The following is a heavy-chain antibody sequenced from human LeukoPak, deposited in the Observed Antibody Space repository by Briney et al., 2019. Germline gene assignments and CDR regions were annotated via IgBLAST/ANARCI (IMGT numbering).Heavy chain of an antibody. V-gene: IGHV3-23*01. J-gene: IGHJ4*02. CDR2: IGGGDT. CDR1: GFDFSTYA. CDR3: AKDGQSFNSMWDYLDS. D-gene: IGHD1-26*01. Sequence: GGSLRLSWAASGFDFSTYAMSWVRQAPGKGLEWVSGIGGGDTHYADSVKGQFTISRDNSKSTVELHMSSLRVEDTAVYYCAKDGQSFNSMWDYLDSWGRGTLVTVSS.